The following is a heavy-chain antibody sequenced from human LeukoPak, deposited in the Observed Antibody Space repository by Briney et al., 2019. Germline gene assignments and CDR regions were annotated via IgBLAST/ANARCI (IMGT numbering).Heavy chain of an antibody. V-gene: IGHV4-30-2*01. J-gene: IGHJ6*02. CDR1: GVSISSGGYS. CDR2: IYHSGST. CDR3: ARDRSGSSPDV. D-gene: IGHD1-26*01. Sequence: SETLSLTCTVSGVSISSGGYSWRWIRQPPGKGLEWIGYIYHSGSTYYNPSLKSRVTISVDRSKNQFSLKLSSVTAADTAVYYCARDRSGSSPDVWGQGTTVTVSS.